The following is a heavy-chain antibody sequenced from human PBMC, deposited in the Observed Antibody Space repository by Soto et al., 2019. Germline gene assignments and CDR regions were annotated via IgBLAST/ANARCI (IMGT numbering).Heavy chain of an antibody. CDR3: AKSTLAAAGPLRYYYYGMDV. CDR2: ISGSGGST. Sequence: GGSLRLSCAASGFTFSSYAMSWVRQAPGKGLEWVSAISGSGGSTYYADSVKGRFTISRDNSKNTLYLQMNSLRAEDTAVYYCAKSTLAAAGPLRYYYYGMDVWGQGTTVTVSS. D-gene: IGHD6-13*01. J-gene: IGHJ6*02. CDR1: GFTFSSYA. V-gene: IGHV3-23*01.